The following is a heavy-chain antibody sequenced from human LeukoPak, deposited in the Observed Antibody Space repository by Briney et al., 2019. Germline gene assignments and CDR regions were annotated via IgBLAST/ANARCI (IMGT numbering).Heavy chain of an antibody. J-gene: IGHJ3*02. CDR3: ARETFDI. V-gene: IGHV1-46*01. CDR2: INPSGGST. CDR1: GYTFTSYY. Sequence: ASVKVSCKASGYTFTSYYMHWVRQAPGQGLEWMGIINPSGGSTSYAQKFQGRVTITINTSISTAYMELSSLRSEDSAVYYCARETFDIWGQGTMVTVSS.